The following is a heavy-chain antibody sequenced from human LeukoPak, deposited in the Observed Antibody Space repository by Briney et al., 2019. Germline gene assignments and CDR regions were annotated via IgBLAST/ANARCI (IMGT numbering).Heavy chain of an antibody. D-gene: IGHD4-23*01. V-gene: IGHV3-23*01. CDR2: ISGSGVKT. J-gene: IGHJ4*02. CDR1: GFTFSSYA. CDR3: AKEKTTVKTPGIDC. Sequence: PGGSLRLSCAASGFTFSSYAMSWVRQAPGKGLEWVSAISGSGVKTYYADSVRGRFTISRDNSKNTLYLQLSSLRAEDTAVYYCAKEKTTVKTPGIDCWGQGTLATVSS.